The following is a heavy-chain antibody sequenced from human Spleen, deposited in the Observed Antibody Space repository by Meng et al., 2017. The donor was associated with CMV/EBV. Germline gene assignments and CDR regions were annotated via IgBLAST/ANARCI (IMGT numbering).Heavy chain of an antibody. CDR3: ARVERGYSGYDYGDYYYGMDV. D-gene: IGHD5-12*01. Sequence: GESLKISCAASGFTFSSYWMSWVRQAPGKGLEWVANIKQDGSEKYYVDSVKGRFTISRDKAKNTVYMQMSSLRAEDTAVYYCARVERGYSGYDYGDYYYGMDVWGQGTTVTVSS. V-gene: IGHV3-7*01. CDR1: GFTFSSYW. J-gene: IGHJ6*02. CDR2: IKQDGSEK.